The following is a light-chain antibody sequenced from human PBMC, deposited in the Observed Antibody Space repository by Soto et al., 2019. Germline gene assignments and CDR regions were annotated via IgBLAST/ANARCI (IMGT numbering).Light chain of an antibody. Sequence: EIVLTQSPGTLSLSPGERATLSCRASESVSSPYLAWYQQTPGQAPRLLIHGASSRATGIPDRFSGSGSGTDFTLTISRLEPEDFAVYYCQQCGSSWTFGQGTKVEIK. CDR3: QQCGSSWT. CDR1: ESVSSPY. J-gene: IGKJ1*01. V-gene: IGKV3-20*01. CDR2: GAS.